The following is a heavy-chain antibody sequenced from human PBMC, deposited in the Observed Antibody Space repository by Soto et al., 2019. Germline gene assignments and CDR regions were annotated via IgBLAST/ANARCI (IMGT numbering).Heavy chain of an antibody. Sequence: TVGSLRLSCVASGFAFNSAWMAWVRQAPGKGLECVGRVKSKADGETRDYAAPVKGRFTISRDDSQNTLYLQMNSLETEDTAVYYCAADLASILSNDGFDYWGQGTLVTVSS. CDR3: AADLASILSNDGFDY. V-gene: IGHV3-15*05. CDR1: GFAFNSAW. D-gene: IGHD1-1*01. CDR2: VKSKADGETR. J-gene: IGHJ4*02.